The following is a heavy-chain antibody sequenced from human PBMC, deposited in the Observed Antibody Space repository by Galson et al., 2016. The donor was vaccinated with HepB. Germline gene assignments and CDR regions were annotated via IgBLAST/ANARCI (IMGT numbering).Heavy chain of an antibody. CDR1: GYPYISYG. CDR2: MSASNGNT. CDR3: ARSSFGVSNP. Sequence: SVKVSCRASGYPYISYGIHWVRQAPGQGLEWMGCMSASNGNTSYAQKFHGRVTMTTDTSTNTAYMELRSLRSDDTAMYYCARSSFGVSNPWGQGTLVTVSA. J-gene: IGHJ5*02. D-gene: IGHD3-3*01. V-gene: IGHV1-18*01.